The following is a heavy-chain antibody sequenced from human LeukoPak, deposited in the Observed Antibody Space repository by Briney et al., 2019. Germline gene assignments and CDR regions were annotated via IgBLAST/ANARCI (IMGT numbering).Heavy chain of an antibody. CDR2: ISSSGSTI. J-gene: IGHJ4*02. V-gene: IGHV3-11*01. CDR3: ARDQGHPIFGVVTPSYYFDY. D-gene: IGHD3-3*01. Sequence: GGSLRLSCAASGFTFSDYYMSWIRQAPGKGLEWVSYISSSGSTIYYADSVKGRFTISRDNAKNSLYLQMNSLRAEDTAVYYCARDQGHPIFGVVTPSYYFDYWGQGTLVTVSS. CDR1: GFTFSDYY.